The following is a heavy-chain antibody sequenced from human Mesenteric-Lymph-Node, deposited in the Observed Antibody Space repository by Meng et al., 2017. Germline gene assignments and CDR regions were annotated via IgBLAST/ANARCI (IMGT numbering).Heavy chain of an antibody. CDR1: GGSFSGYY. CDR3: ARRYGASAYNWFDP. D-gene: IGHD4-17*01. CDR2: INHSGST. V-gene: IGHV4-34*01. Sequence: QGQLPQWGAVLLKPSETLSLTCAVYGGSFSGYYWSWIRQPPGKGLEWIGEINHSGSTNCNPSLKSRVTISVDTSKNQFSLKLSSVTAADTAVYYCARRYGASAYNWFDPWGQGTLVTVSS. J-gene: IGHJ5*02.